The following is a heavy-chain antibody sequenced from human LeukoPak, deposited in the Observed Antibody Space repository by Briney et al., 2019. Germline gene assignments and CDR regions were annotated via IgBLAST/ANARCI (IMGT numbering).Heavy chain of an antibody. CDR3: ARVGGGYYYYYGMDV. Sequence: GGSLRLSCAASGFIFSNYWMHRVRHIPGKGLVWVSHINSDGSYIKYADSVKGRFTISRDNAKKTPYLQMDSLRGEDTAVYFCARVGGGYYYYYGMDVWGQGTTVTVSS. CDR1: GFIFSNYW. V-gene: IGHV3-74*01. J-gene: IGHJ6*02. D-gene: IGHD3-16*01. CDR2: INSDGSYI.